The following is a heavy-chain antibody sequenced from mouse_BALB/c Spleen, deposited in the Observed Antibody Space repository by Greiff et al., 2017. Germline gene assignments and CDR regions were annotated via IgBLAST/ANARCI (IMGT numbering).Heavy chain of an antibody. CDR1: GFNIKDTY. CDR2: IDPANGNT. CDR3: DAYGYDRAWFAY. D-gene: IGHD2-2*01. J-gene: IGHJ3*01. Sequence: VQLQQSGAELVKPGASVKLSCTASGFNIKDTYMHWVKQRPEQGLEWIGRIDPANGNTKYDPKFPGQATITADTSSNTAYLQHSSLTSEDTAVYYCDAYGYDRAWFAYWGQGTLVTVSA. V-gene: IGHV14-3*02.